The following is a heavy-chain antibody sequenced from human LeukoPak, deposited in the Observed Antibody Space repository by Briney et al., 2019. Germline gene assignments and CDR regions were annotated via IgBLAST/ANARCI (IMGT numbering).Heavy chain of an antibody. CDR1: GYTFTRHG. CDR2: ITGYNGNT. J-gene: IGHJ3*02. D-gene: IGHD5-12*01. Sequence: WASVKVSCKASGYTFTRHGISWLRQAPGQGLEWMGWITGYNGNTDYSQKFQGRVTMTTDTSTTTAYMDLRSLTSDDTAVYYCAREMATIPYAFDIWGQGTMVTVSS. CDR3: AREMATIPYAFDI. V-gene: IGHV1-18*01.